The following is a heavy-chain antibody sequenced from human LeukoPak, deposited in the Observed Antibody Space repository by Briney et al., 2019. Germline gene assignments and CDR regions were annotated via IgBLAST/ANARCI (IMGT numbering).Heavy chain of an antibody. V-gene: IGHV4-39*02. J-gene: IGHJ5*02. D-gene: IGHD6-13*01. CDR2: TYYSGSA. CDR1: GDSIRSSTYY. CDR3: ARHPGVAAALFS. Sequence: SETLSLTCTVSGDSIRSSTYYWGWIRQPPGKGLEWIGSTYYSGSAYYNPSLGSRVAISVDTSKNHFSLNLTSVTAADTGVYYCARHPGVAAALFSWGRGILVTVSS.